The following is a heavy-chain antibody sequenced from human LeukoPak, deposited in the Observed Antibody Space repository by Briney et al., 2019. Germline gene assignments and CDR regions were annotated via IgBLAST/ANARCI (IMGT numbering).Heavy chain of an antibody. CDR1: GYTFTGYY. V-gene: IGHV1-2*02. CDR2: INPNSGGT. CDR3: ARVSSTWLLAFQH. D-gene: IGHD3-22*01. Sequence: GASVKVSCKASGYTFTGYYMHWVRQAPGQGLGWMGWINPNSGGTNYAQKFQGRVTMTRDTSISTAYMELSRLRSDDTAVYYCARVSSTWLLAFQHWGQGTLVTVSS. J-gene: IGHJ1*01.